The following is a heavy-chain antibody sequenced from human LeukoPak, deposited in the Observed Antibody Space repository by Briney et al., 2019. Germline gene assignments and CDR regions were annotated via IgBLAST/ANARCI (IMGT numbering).Heavy chain of an antibody. CDR2: ISYDGSNK. CDR1: GFTFSSYA. D-gene: IGHD4-11*01. V-gene: IGHV3-30-3*01. CDR3: ARELQRNYNWFDP. J-gene: IGHJ5*02. Sequence: GGSLRLSCAASGFTFSSYAMHWVRQAPGKGLEWVAVISYDGSNKYYADSVKGRFTISRDNSKNTLYLQMNSLRAEDTAVYYCARELQRNYNWFDPWGQGTLVTVSS.